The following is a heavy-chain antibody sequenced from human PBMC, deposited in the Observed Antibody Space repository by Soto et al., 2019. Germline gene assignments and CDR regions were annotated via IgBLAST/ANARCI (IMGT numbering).Heavy chain of an antibody. CDR3: ARRETGTYYYYGMDV. D-gene: IGHD1-1*01. CDR1: GYSFTSYW. J-gene: IGHJ6*02. Sequence: PGESLKISCKGSGYSFTSYWISWVRQMPGKGLEWMGRIDPSDSYTNYSPSFQGHVTISADKSISTAYLQWSSLKASDTAMYYCARRETGTYYYYGMDVWGQGTTVTVSS. CDR2: IDPSDSYT. V-gene: IGHV5-10-1*01.